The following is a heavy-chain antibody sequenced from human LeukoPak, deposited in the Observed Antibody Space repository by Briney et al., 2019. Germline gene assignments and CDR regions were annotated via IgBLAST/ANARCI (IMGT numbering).Heavy chain of an antibody. CDR3: ARSRSSSPYYFDT. CDR1: RVSISTYY. D-gene: IGHD6-19*01. J-gene: IGHJ4*02. V-gene: IGHV4-59*01. CDR2: VFYSGTT. Sequence: SETLSLTCSVSRVSISTYYWSWIRQAPGKGLEWMGFVFYSGTTYSNHSVKSRVSMSGDMSKNHLSLELTSVTAADSAVYYCARSRSSSPYYFDTWGQGTLVTVSS.